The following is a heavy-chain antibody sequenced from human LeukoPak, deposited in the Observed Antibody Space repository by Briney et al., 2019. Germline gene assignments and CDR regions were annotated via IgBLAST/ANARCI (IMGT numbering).Heavy chain of an antibody. V-gene: IGHV5-10-1*01. CDR1: GYDFTTYW. J-gene: IGHJ4*02. CDR3: ARLGITGTTLYHFDY. D-gene: IGHD1-20*01. Sequence: GESLKISCTGSGYDFTTYWISWVRQLHGKDLEWMGRVAPGDSYTNSSPSFQGHVTISADKYINTAFLQWSSLQASDTAMFYCARLGITGTTLYHFDYWGQGTLVTVSS. CDR2: VAPGDSYT.